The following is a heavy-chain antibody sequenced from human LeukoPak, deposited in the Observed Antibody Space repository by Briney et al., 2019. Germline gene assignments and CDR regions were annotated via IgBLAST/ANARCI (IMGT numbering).Heavy chain of an antibody. V-gene: IGHV3-21*01. D-gene: IGHD1-7*01. Sequence: GGSLRLSCAASGFTFSSYSMNWVRQAPGKGLEWVSSISSSSSYIYYADSVKGRFTISRDNAKNSLYLQMNSLRAEDTAVYYCARFITGTRGCWFDPWGQGTLVTVSS. CDR3: ARFITGTRGCWFDP. CDR1: GFTFSSYS. CDR2: ISSSSSYI. J-gene: IGHJ5*02.